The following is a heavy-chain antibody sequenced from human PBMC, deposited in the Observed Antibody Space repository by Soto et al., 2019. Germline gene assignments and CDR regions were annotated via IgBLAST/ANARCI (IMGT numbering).Heavy chain of an antibody. Sequence: PSETLSLTCTVSGGSLSSHYWPWSRQSPGKGLEWIGYVYFSGNTNYNPSLKSRVTISIDTSKNQFSLRLASVTAADTAVYYCASAHHYGANSRYFDYWGQGTLVTAPQ. J-gene: IGHJ4*02. V-gene: IGHV4-59*11. CDR2: VYFSGNT. CDR3: ASAHHYGANSRYFDY. D-gene: IGHD4-17*01. CDR1: GGSLSSHY.